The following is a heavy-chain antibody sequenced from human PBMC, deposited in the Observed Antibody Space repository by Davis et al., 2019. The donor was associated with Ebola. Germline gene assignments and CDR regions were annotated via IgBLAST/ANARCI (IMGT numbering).Heavy chain of an antibody. D-gene: IGHD2-21*01. Sequence: GESLKISCAASGFTFSSYGMHWVRQAPGKGLEWVAVIWYDGSNKYYADSVKGRFTISRDNSKNTLYLQMNSLRAEDTAVYYCAKVLILAFDIWGQGTMVTVSS. CDR1: GFTFSSYG. CDR3: AKVLILAFDI. V-gene: IGHV3-33*06. J-gene: IGHJ3*02. CDR2: IWYDGSNK.